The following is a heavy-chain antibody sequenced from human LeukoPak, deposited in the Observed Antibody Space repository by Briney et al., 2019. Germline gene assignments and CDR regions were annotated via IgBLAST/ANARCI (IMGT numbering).Heavy chain of an antibody. CDR3: ARGSPDDF. J-gene: IGHJ4*02. Sequence: ASVKVSCKASGYTFTSYFMHWVRQAPGQGLEWMGWINPFNGNTEYLQKLQGRVTMTKDTSTSTAYMELGSLRHDDTAVYYCARGSPDDFRGQGTLVTVSS. V-gene: IGHV1/OR15-2*02. CDR1: GYTFTSYF. CDR2: INPFNGNT. D-gene: IGHD3-10*01.